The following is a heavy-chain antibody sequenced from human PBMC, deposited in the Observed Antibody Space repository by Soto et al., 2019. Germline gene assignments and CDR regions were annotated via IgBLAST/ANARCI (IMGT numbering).Heavy chain of an antibody. J-gene: IGHJ4*02. D-gene: IGHD5-18*01. CDR3: ARYNSYGYPFDY. Sequence: SETLSLTCTVSGGSISSSSYYWGWIRQPPGKGLEWIGSIYYSGSTYYNPSLKSRVTISVDTSKNQFSLKLSSVTAADTAVYYCARYNSYGYPFDYWGQGTLVTVSS. V-gene: IGHV4-39*01. CDR2: IYYSGST. CDR1: GGSISSSSYY.